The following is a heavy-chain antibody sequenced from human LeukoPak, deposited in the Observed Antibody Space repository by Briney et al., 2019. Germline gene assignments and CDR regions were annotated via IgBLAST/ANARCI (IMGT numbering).Heavy chain of an antibody. CDR3: ARDYGDHNWFDP. V-gene: IGHV1-2*02. Sequence: GASVKVSCKASGYTFTGYYMHWVRQAPGQGLEWMGWINPNSGGTNYAQKFQGRVTMTRDTSITTAYMELSRLRSDDTAVYYCARDYGDHNWFDPWGQGTLVTVSS. CDR2: INPNSGGT. CDR1: GYTFTGYY. J-gene: IGHJ5*02. D-gene: IGHD4-17*01.